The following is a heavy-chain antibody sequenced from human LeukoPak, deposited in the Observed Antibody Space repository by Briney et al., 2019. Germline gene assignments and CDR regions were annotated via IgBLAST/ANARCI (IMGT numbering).Heavy chain of an antibody. D-gene: IGHD3-16*02. CDR3: ARSDYIWGTYRLPDAFDI. J-gene: IGHJ3*02. V-gene: IGHV5-51*01. Sequence: GESLKISCKGSGYSFTSYWIGWVRQMPGKGLEWMGIIYPGDSDTRYSPSFQGQVTISADKSISTAYLQWSSLKASDTAMYYCARSDYIWGTYRLPDAFDIWGQGTMVTVSS. CDR1: GYSFTSYW. CDR2: IYPGDSDT.